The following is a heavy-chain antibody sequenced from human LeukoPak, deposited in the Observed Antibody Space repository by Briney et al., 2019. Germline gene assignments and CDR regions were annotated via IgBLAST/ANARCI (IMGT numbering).Heavy chain of an antibody. J-gene: IGHJ4*02. D-gene: IGHD3-3*01. CDR2: IYSGGST. CDR1: GFTVSSNY. Sequence: GGSLRLSCAASGFTVSSNYMSWVRQAPGKGLEWVSVIYSGGSTYYADSVKGRFTISRDNSKNTLYLQMNSLRAEDTAVYYCARYYDFWSGYFDYWGQGTLVTVSS. CDR3: ARYYDFWSGYFDY. V-gene: IGHV3-53*05.